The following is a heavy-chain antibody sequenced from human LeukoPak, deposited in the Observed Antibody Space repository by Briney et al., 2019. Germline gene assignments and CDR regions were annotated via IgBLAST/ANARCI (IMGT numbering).Heavy chain of an antibody. Sequence: GGSLRLSCAASGFTFNTYSMNWVRQAPGKGLEWLSYINAASGGIYYADSVKGRFTISRDNAKNSLYLQMNSLRAEDTAVYYCARDLSDNYTIDYWGQGTLVTVSP. CDR3: ARDLSDNYTIDY. J-gene: IGHJ4*02. V-gene: IGHV3-48*01. CDR1: GFTFNTYS. D-gene: IGHD1-1*01. CDR2: INAASGGI.